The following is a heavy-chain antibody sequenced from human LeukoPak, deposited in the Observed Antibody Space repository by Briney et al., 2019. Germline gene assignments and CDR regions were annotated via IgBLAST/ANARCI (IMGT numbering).Heavy chain of an antibody. CDR3: AGGPAVTTNDY. V-gene: IGHV4-59*01. D-gene: IGHD4-17*01. CDR2: IHYTGST. J-gene: IGHJ4*02. Sequence: KTSETLSLTYTVSGASISSYYWTWIRQTPGKGLEWIGYIHYTGSTNYNPSLKSRVTISVDTSKGQFSLDLTSVTAADTAVYYCAGGPAVTTNDYWGQGTLVTVFS. CDR1: GASISSYY.